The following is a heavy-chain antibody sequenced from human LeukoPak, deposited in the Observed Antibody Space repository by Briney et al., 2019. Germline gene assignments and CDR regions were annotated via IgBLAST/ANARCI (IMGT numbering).Heavy chain of an antibody. CDR3: ARGRGGSHDFDY. D-gene: IGHD1-26*01. J-gene: IGHJ4*02. V-gene: IGHV4-34*01. CDR1: GGSFSGYY. Sequence: KPSETLSLTCAVYGGSFSGYYWSWIRQPPGKGLEWIGEINHSGSTNYNPSLKSRVTISVDTSRNQFSLKLSSVTAADTAVYYCARGRGGSHDFDYWGQGTLVTVSS. CDR2: INHSGST.